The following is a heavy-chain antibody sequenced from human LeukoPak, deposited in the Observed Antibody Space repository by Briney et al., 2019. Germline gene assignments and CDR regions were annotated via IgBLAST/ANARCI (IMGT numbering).Heavy chain of an antibody. CDR2: INSDGSEG. CDR3: ARSSYSSSSSV. Sequence: GGSLRLSCAVSGFTFSGFWMRWSRQAPGKGLEWVASINSDGSEGYYADVVKGRFTISRDNAKNSLYLQINSLRAEDTAVYYCARSSYSSSSSVWGQGTMVTVSS. J-gene: IGHJ3*01. D-gene: IGHD6-6*01. V-gene: IGHV3-7*03. CDR1: GFTFSGFW.